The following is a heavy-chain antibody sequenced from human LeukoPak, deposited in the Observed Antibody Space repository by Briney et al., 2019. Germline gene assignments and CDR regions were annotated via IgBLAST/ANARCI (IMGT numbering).Heavy chain of an antibody. CDR3: ARGFATMVRGVVLDF. V-gene: IGHV4-34*01. J-gene: IGHJ4*02. D-gene: IGHD3-10*01. CDR1: SGSFSGYY. Sequence: SETLSLTCAVYSGSFSGYYWSWIRQPPGKGLEWIVEIYHSGSTNYNPSLKSRVTISVDTSKNQFSLKLSSVTAADTAVYYCARGFATMVRGVVLDFWGQGTLVTVSS. CDR2: IYHSGST.